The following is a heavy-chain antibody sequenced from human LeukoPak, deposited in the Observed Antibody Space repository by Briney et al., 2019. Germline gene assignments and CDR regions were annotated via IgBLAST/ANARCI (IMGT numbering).Heavy chain of an antibody. Sequence: SVKVSCKASGGSFTSYGISWVRQAPGQGLEWMGKIIPIYGRANYGQKFQGRVTITADELTTTSYMELSSLTAEDMAVYYCAAGGAYEFPDDYWGQGTLVTVSS. J-gene: IGHJ4*02. V-gene: IGHV1-69*15. D-gene: IGHD3-3*01. CDR1: GGSFTSYG. CDR3: AAGGAYEFPDDY. CDR2: IIPIYGRA.